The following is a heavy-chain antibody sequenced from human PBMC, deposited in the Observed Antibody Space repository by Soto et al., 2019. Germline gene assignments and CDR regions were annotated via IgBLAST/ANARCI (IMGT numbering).Heavy chain of an antibody. D-gene: IGHD3-3*01. J-gene: IGHJ6*02. Sequence: GGSLRLSCAASGFTFSNAWMNWVRQAPGKGLEWVGRIKSKTDGGTTDYAAPVKGRFTISRDDSKNTLYLQMNSLKTEDTAVYYCTTLPQRFLEWLLSVDVWGQGTTVTVSS. CDR2: IKSKTDGGTT. CDR1: GFTFSNAW. V-gene: IGHV3-15*07. CDR3: TTLPQRFLEWLLSVDV.